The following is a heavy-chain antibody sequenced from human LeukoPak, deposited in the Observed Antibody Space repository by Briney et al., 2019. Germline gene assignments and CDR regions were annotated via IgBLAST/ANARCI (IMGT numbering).Heavy chain of an antibody. CDR2: INHSGST. V-gene: IGHV4-34*01. J-gene: IGHJ3*02. D-gene: IGHD6-19*01. CDR3: ARGSTGLGHSSGWYNGNAFDI. CDR1: GGSFSGYY. Sequence: SETLSLTCAVYGGSFSGYYWSWIRQPPGKGLEWIGEINHSGSTNYDPSLKSRVTISVDTSKNQFSLKLSSVTAADTAVYYCARGSTGLGHSSGWYNGNAFDIWGQGTMVTVSS.